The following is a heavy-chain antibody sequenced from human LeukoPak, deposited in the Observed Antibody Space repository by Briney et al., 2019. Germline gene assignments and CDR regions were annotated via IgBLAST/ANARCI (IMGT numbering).Heavy chain of an antibody. Sequence: SETLSLTCTVSGGSISSGDYYWSWIRQPPGKGLEWIGYIYYSGSTYYNPSLKSRVTISVDTSKNQFSLKLSSVTAADTAVYYCARLLNTVVITAFDYWGQGTLVTVSS. CDR1: GGSISSGDYY. CDR2: IYYSGST. CDR3: ARLLNTVVITAFDY. D-gene: IGHD3-22*01. J-gene: IGHJ4*02. V-gene: IGHV4-30-4*01.